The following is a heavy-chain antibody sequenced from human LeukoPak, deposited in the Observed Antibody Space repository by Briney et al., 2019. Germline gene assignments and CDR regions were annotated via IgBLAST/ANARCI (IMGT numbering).Heavy chain of an antibody. V-gene: IGHV4-38-2*02. CDR1: GYSIRNGYF. Sequence: SETLSLTCTVSGYSIRNGYFWGWVRQSPGKRLEWIGYIYYSGSTNYNPSLKSRVTISVDTSKNQFSLKLSSVTAADTAAYYCAREKRGAVLLWSKGDAFDIWGQGTMVTVSS. CDR2: IYYSGST. CDR3: AREKRGAVLLWSKGDAFDI. D-gene: IGHD3-10*01. J-gene: IGHJ3*02.